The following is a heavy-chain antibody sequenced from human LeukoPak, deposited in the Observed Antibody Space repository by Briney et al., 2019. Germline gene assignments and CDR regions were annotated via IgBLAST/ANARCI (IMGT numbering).Heavy chain of an antibody. CDR1: GYTFTGYY. V-gene: IGHV1-2*02. CDR3: ARDRLTAVWSGLGY. J-gene: IGHJ4*02. CDR2: INPNSGGT. Sequence: ASVKVSCKASGYTFTGYYMHWVRPAPGQGLEWMGWINPNSGGTNYAQKFQGRVTMTRDTSISTAYMELSRLRSDDTAVYYCARDRLTAVWSGLGYWGQGTLVTVSS. D-gene: IGHD3-3*01.